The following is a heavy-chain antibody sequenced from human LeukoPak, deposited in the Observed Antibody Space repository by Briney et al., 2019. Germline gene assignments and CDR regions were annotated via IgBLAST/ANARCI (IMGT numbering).Heavy chain of an antibody. J-gene: IGHJ6*02. CDR2: ISGSGGAT. D-gene: IGHD2-21*01. CDR1: GFTFSNYA. Sequence: PSGGSLRLSCAASGFTFSNYAMSWVRQAPGKGLEWVSGISGSGGATYYADSVKGRFTISRDNSKNTLYLQMSGLRAEDTAVYYCAKKVITYYYGMDVWGQGTTVTVSS. CDR3: AKKVITYYYGMDV. V-gene: IGHV3-23*01.